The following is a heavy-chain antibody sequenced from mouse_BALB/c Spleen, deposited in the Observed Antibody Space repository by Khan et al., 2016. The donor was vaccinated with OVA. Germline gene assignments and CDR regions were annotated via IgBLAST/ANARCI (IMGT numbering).Heavy chain of an antibody. CDR2: ISSSGCT. D-gene: IGHD2-3*01. CDR3: ARDGSRYNYAMDY. J-gene: IGHJ4*01. Sequence: EVKLLESGPGLVKPSQSLSLTCTVTGYSITSDYAWNWIRQFPGNKLEWMGYISSSGCTNYNPALKSRISITRDTSKNQLFLQLNSVTTEDTATYDCARDGSRYNYAMDYWGQGTSVTVSS. V-gene: IGHV3-2*02. CDR1: GYSITSDYA.